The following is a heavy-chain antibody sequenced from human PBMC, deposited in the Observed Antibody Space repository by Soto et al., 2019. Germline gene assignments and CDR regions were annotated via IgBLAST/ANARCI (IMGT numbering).Heavy chain of an antibody. V-gene: IGHV4-31*03. D-gene: IGHD6-13*01. CDR3: ARGIAAAGVLAFDS. CDR1: GCSISSGGYY. Sequence: SETLSLTCTVSGCSISSGGYYWSWIRQHPGKGLEWIGYIYYSGSTYYNPSLKSRVTMTRDTSINTAYMELSGLKSDDTAVYFCARGIAAAGVLAFDSWGQGTLVTVSS. J-gene: IGHJ4*02. CDR2: IYYSGST.